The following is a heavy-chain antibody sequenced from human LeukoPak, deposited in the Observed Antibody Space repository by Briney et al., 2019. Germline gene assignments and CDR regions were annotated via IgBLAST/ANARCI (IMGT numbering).Heavy chain of an antibody. Sequence: GGSLRLSCAISGFTFNSHYVHWVRQAPGQGLLWVSRTTDDATTTYADSVRGRFTISRDIAKKTLYLQMNSLRAEDTAVYYCARGHLYSFDHWGQGALVTVSS. D-gene: IGHD4-11*01. CDR1: GFTFNSHY. V-gene: IGHV3-74*01. J-gene: IGHJ4*02. CDR2: TTDDATTT. CDR3: ARGHLYSFDH.